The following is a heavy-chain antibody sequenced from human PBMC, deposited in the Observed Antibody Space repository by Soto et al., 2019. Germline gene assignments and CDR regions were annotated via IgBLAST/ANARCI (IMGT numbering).Heavy chain of an antibody. CDR2: IHHSGST. V-gene: IGHV4-4*02. CDR1: GVSISSDNW. Sequence: QVQLQESGPGLVRPSGTVSLTCAVSGVSISSDNWWSWVRQPPGKALEWIGEIHHSGSTNYNPSLKSRVTMSVVPSKDLFSLTLTSVTAADTAFYYCARDQGSHPGDWGQGTLVSVSS. CDR3: ARDQGSHPGD. J-gene: IGHJ4*02. D-gene: IGHD6-13*01.